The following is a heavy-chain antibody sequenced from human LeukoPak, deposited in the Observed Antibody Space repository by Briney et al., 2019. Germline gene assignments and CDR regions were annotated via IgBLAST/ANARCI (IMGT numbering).Heavy chain of an antibody. Sequence: PGGSLRLSCTASGFTFSGYSMNWLRQAPGKGLEWVSSFGTRSTSIYHAGSVKGRFAISRDNAKNSLYLQMNSLRAEDTALYYCAREVSEGFGFWGQGTLVTVSS. D-gene: IGHD3-22*01. CDR1: GFTFSGYS. CDR2: FGTRSTSI. V-gene: IGHV3-21*01. J-gene: IGHJ4*02. CDR3: AREVSEGFGF.